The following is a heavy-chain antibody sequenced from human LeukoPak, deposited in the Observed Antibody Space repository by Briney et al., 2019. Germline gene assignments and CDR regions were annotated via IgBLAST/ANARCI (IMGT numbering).Heavy chain of an antibody. V-gene: IGHV3-23*01. CDR2: ISDSGGST. D-gene: IGHD3-22*01. J-gene: IGHJ4*02. CDR1: GITLSNYG. CDR3: ARRGVVIRVILVGFHKEAFYFDS. Sequence: GGSLRLSCAVSGITLSNYGMSWVRQAPGKGLEWVAGISDSGGSTNYADSVEGRFTISRDNPKNTLYLQMNSLRAEDTAVYFCARRGVVIRVILVGFHKEAFYFDSWGQGALVTVSS.